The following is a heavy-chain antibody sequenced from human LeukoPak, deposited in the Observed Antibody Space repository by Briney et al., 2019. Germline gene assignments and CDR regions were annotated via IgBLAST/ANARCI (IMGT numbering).Heavy chain of an antibody. J-gene: IGHJ4*02. V-gene: IGHV3-21*01. CDR1: GFTFSSYS. CDR3: VRDWCSSTSCYNFDY. D-gene: IGHD2-2*02. Sequence: GGPLRLSCAASGFTFSSYSMNWVRQAPGKGLEWFSSISSSSSYIYYADSVKGRFTISRDNAKNSLYLQMNSRRADDTALYYCVRDWCSSTSCYNFDYCGQGTLVTVSS. CDR2: ISSSSSYI.